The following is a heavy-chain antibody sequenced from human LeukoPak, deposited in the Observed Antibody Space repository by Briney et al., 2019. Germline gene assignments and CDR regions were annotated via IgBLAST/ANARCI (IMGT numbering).Heavy chain of an antibody. CDR3: ARGSHHFHY. V-gene: IGHV3-30*03. CDR2: ISYDGSNK. Sequence: PGRSLRLSCAASGFTFSSYGMHWVRQAPRKGLEWVAVISYDGSNKYYADSVQGRFTISRDNAKNSLYLQMNSLRSEDTAVYYCARGSHHFHYWGQGTLVTVSS. CDR1: GFTFSSYG. J-gene: IGHJ4*02.